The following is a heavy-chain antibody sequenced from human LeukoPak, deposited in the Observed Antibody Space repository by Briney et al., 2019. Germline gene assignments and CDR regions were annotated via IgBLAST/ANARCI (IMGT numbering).Heavy chain of an antibody. D-gene: IGHD1-26*01. CDR1: GGSISSSNW. V-gene: IGHV4-4*02. CDR2: IYHSGST. J-gene: IGHJ4*02. Sequence: PSGTLSLTCAVSGGSISSSNWWSWVRQPPGKGLEWIGEIYHSGSTNYNPSLKSRVTISVDKSKNQFSLKLSSVTAADTAVYYCARDPIVGATPFDYWGQGTLVTVSS. CDR3: ARDPIVGATPFDY.